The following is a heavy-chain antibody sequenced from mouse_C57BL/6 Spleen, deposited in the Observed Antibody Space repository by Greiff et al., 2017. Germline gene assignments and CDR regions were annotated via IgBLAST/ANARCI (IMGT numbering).Heavy chain of an antibody. CDR3: TRDGY. CDR1: GYTFTDYE. Sequence: VQLQESGAELVRPGASVTLSCKASGYTFTDYEMHWVKQTPVHGLEWIGAIDPETGGTAYNQKFKGKALLTADKSSSTAYMELRSLTSEDSAVYYCTRDGYWGQGTTLTVSS. J-gene: IGHJ2*01. V-gene: IGHV1-15*01. CDR2: IDPETGGT.